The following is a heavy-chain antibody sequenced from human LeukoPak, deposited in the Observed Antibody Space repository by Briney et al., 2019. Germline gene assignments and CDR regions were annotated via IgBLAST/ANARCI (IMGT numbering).Heavy chain of an antibody. CDR2: ISSSGSTV. CDR1: GFTFSGYE. Sequence: GGSLRLSCAASGFTFSGYEMKWVRQAPGKGLEWVSYISSSGSTVHYADSVRGRFTISRDNTKSSLFLQMNSLTAEDTAVYYCARDGAVSGIESDYWGQGTLVTVSS. V-gene: IGHV3-48*03. D-gene: IGHD6-19*01. CDR3: ARDGAVSGIESDY. J-gene: IGHJ4*02.